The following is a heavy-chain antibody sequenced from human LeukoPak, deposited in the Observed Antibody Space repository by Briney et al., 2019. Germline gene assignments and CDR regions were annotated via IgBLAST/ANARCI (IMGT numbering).Heavy chain of an antibody. CDR1: GFTFSSYS. J-gene: IGHJ4*02. V-gene: IGHV3-21*04. CDR3: AKDIGAGYYGYYFDY. CDR2: ITSSSSYI. Sequence: GGSLRLSCAASGFTFSSYSMNWVRQAPGKGLEWVSSITSSSSYIYYADSVKGRFTISRDNAKNSLYLQMNSLGAEDTALYYCAKDIGAGYYGYYFDYWGQGTLVTVSS. D-gene: IGHD3-10*01.